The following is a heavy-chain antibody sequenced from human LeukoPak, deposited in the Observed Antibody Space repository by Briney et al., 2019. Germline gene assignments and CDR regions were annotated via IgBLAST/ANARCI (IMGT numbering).Heavy chain of an antibody. V-gene: IGHV1-46*01. CDR2: INPSGGST. Sequence: ASVTVSCKASGYTFTSYYMHWVRQAPGQGLEWMGIINPSGGSTSYAQKFQDRVTMTRDTSTSTVYMELSSLRSEDTAVYYCARDPLGCTNGVCWGQGTLVTVSS. J-gene: IGHJ4*02. CDR3: ARDPLGCTNGVC. CDR1: GYTFTSYY. D-gene: IGHD2-8*01.